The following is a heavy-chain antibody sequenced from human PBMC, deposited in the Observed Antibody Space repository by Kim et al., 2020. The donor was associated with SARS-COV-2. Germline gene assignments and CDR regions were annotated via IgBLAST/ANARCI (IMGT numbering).Heavy chain of an antibody. Sequence: ADPRQGRFTISRDIAKNSLFLQMNSLRAEDTAVYYCARVLQGSSSWYYFDYWGQGTLVTVSS. J-gene: IGHJ4*02. V-gene: IGHV3-11*05. D-gene: IGHD6-13*01. CDR3: ARVLQGSSSWYYFDY.